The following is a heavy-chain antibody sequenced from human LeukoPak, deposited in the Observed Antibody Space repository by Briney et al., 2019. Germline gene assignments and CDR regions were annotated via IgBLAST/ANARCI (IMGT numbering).Heavy chain of an antibody. CDR1: GGSFSGYY. CDR2: INHSRST. D-gene: IGHD6-6*01. V-gene: IGHV4-34*01. Sequence: SETLSLTCAVYGGSFSGYYWSWLRQPPGKGLEWIGEINHSRSTNYNPSLKSRVTISVDTSKNQFSLKLSSVTAADTAVYYCARQLVTRVRLDYWGQGTLVTVSS. J-gene: IGHJ4*02. CDR3: ARQLVTRVRLDY.